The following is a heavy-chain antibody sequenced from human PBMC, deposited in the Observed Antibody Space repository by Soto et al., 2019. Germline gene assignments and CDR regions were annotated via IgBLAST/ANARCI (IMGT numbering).Heavy chain of an antibody. V-gene: IGHV4-61*01. D-gene: IGHD2-15*01. CDR3: ARFVRYCSATNCSTRADV. Sequence: SETLSLTCTVSGGFVNSDTHSWSWIRQTPGKRLEWIGFIYSGGSTKNPSLRSRVTMSVDTSKNQFSLKLRSVIVADTAVYHCARFVRYCSATNCSTRADVWGQGITVTVSS. CDR1: GGFVNSDTHS. J-gene: IGHJ6*02. CDR2: IYSGGST.